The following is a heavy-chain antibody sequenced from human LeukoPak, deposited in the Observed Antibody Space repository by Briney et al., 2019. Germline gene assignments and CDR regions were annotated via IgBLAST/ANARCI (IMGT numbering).Heavy chain of an antibody. J-gene: IGHJ4*02. CDR2: IDHSGNT. CDR1: GGSISSYY. Sequence: SETLSLTCTVSGGSISSYYWSWIRQPPGKGLEWIGEIDHSGNTNYNPSLKSRVTISVDTSKNQLSLKLSSVTAADTAVYYCARGKSPGYWGQGTLVTVSS. V-gene: IGHV4-34*01. CDR3: ARGKSPGY.